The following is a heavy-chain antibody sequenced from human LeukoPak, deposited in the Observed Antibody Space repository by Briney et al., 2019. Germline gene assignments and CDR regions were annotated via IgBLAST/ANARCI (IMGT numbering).Heavy chain of an antibody. J-gene: IGHJ4*02. CDR1: GYSFTTYW. CDR3: ARLDYFGSGSG. V-gene: IGHV5-51*01. CDR2: IYPGDSDT. Sequence: GESLKISCRTSGYSFTTYWIGWVRQMPGKGLESMGIIYPGDSDTKYSPSFQGRVTISADKSISTAYLQWSSLKASDTAIYYCARLDYFGSGSGWGQGTLVTVSS. D-gene: IGHD3-10*01.